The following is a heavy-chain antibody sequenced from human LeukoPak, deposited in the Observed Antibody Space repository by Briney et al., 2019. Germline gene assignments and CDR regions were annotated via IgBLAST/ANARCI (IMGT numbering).Heavy chain of an antibody. CDR1: GFTFGSYA. J-gene: IGHJ4*02. Sequence: GGSLRLSCAASGFTFGSYAMHWVRQAPGRGLEWVAGISYDGTNKYYADSVKGRFTISTDNSKTTLYLQMNSLRTDDTAVYYCARESPACGEDCYFDYWGQGTLVTVSS. CDR2: ISYDGTNK. CDR3: ARESPACGEDCYFDY. V-gene: IGHV3-30-3*01. D-gene: IGHD2-21*02.